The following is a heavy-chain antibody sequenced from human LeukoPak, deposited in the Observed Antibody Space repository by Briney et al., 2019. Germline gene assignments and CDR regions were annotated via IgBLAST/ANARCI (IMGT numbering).Heavy chain of an antibody. D-gene: IGHD6-13*01. Sequence: GGSLRISCAAPGFTFSRYSRNWVRQAPGKGLEWVSAISSSRSYIYYAESVKGRFTISRYNATNSLYLQRASLRAEDTAVYYCARAMAAASARDYWGQGTLVTVSS. CDR3: ARAMAAASARDY. V-gene: IGHV3-21*01. CDR2: ISSSRSYI. J-gene: IGHJ4*02. CDR1: GFTFSRYS.